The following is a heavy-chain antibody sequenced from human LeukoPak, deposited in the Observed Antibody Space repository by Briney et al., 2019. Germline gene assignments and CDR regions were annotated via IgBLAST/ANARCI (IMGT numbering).Heavy chain of an antibody. CDR3: ARENWRSKSIDFDS. J-gene: IGHJ4*02. D-gene: IGHD6-6*01. CDR1: GGSINSFY. CDR2: IYSSGGT. V-gene: IGHV4-4*07. Sequence: PSETLSLTCTVSGGSINSFYWTWIRQPAGKGLEWIGRIYSSGGTNFNPSLKSRVTMSVDTSKNQFSLRLSSVTAADTAAYFCARENWRSKSIDFDSWGQGTLVTVSS.